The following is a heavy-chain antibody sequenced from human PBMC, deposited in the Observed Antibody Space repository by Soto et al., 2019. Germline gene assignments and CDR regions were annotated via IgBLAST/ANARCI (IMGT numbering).Heavy chain of an antibody. CDR2: IYYSGST. CDR1: GGSISSYY. J-gene: IGHJ6*03. D-gene: IGHD2-15*01. CDR3: ARHVTDASYCSGGSCYERDYYYYYMDV. Sequence: PSETLSLTCTVSGGSISSYYWSWIRQPPGKGLEWIGYIYYSGSTNYNPSLKSRVTISVDTSKNQFSLKLSSVTAADTAVYYCARHVTDASYCSGGSCYERDYYYYYMDVWGKGTTVTVSS. V-gene: IGHV4-59*08.